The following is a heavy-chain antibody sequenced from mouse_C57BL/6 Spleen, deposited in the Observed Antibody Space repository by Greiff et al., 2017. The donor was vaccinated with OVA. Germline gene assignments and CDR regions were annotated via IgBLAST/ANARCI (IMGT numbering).Heavy chain of an antibody. CDR2: IDPSDSYT. CDR1: GYTFTSYW. Sequence: VQLQQSGAELVKPGASVKLSCKASGYTFTSYWMQWVNQRPGQGLEWIGEIDPSDSYTNYNQKFKGKATLTVDTSSSTAYMQLSSLTAEDSAVYYCARKGPRLRQDYFDYWGQGTTLTVSS. D-gene: IGHD2-4*01. V-gene: IGHV1-50*01. CDR3: ARKGPRLRQDYFDY. J-gene: IGHJ2*01.